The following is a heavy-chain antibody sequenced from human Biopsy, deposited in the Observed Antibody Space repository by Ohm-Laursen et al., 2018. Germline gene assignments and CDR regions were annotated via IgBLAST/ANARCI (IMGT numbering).Heavy chain of an antibody. V-gene: IGHV4-39*01. CDR2: IYYSGNT. CDR1: GGSISDSTYH. J-gene: IGHJ4*02. Sequence: TLSLTCTVSGGSISDSTYHWGWIRQSPGKGLEWIGNIYYSGNTDYSPSLKSRVTISADTSNNHFSLKLRSVTAADTAVYYCARQVDFWSGYVDYWGQGTLVAVSS. CDR3: ARQVDFWSGYVDY. D-gene: IGHD3-3*01.